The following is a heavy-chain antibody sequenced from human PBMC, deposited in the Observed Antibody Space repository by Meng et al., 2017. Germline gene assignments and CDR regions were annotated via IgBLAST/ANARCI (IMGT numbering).Heavy chain of an antibody. V-gene: IGHV3-30*01. CDR1: GFTFRSYA. CDR2: ISYDGSNK. J-gene: IGHJ4*02. Sequence: VVLVESGGGVVHLGSASGHSCSASGFTFRSYAMHWVRQAPGKGLGWVAVISYDGSNKYYADSVKGRFTISRDNSKNTLYLQMNSLRAEDTAVYYCARGRAALQWLADWGQETLVTVSS. D-gene: IGHD6-19*01. CDR3: ARGRAALQWLAD.